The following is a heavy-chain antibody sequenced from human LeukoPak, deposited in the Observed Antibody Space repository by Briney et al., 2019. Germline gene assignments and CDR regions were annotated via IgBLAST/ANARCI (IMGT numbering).Heavy chain of an antibody. D-gene: IGHD3-10*01. J-gene: IGHJ5*02. V-gene: IGHV4-4*07. CDR2: IYTSGST. CDR1: GGSISSYY. Sequence: SETLSLTCTVSGGSISSYYWSWIRQPAGKGLEWIGRIYTSGSTNYNPSLKGRVTMSVDTSKNQFSLKLSSVTAADTAVYYCAREVVHYYGSGSYPGWFDPWGQGTLVTVSS. CDR3: AREVVHYYGSGSYPGWFDP.